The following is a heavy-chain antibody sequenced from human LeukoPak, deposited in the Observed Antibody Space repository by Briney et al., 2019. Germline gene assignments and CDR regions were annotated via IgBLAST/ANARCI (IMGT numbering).Heavy chain of an antibody. CDR1: GYTFTSYY. J-gene: IGHJ4*02. CDR2: INPSGGST. V-gene: IGHV1-46*01. D-gene: IGHD3-22*01. Sequence: ASVKVSCKASGYTFTSYYMHWVRQAPGQGLEWMGIINPSGGSTSYAQKFQGRVTMTRDTSTSTVYMEPSSLGSEDTAVYYCARRGGYYDSSGYYYRITPLGYWGQGTLVTVSS. CDR3: ARRGGYYDSSGYYYRITPLGY.